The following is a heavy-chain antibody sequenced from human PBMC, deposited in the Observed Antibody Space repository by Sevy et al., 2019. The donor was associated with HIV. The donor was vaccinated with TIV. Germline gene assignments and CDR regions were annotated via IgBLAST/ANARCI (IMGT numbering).Heavy chain of an antibody. J-gene: IGHJ4*02. Sequence: GGSLRLSCAASGFTFDDYAMHWVRQAPGKGLEWVSGISWHSANIGYADSVKGRFTISRDNAKNSLYLQMNSLRAEDRALYYCAKAENRPYSSGWYDYWGQGTLVTVSS. CDR3: AKAENRPYSSGWYDY. CDR1: GFTFDDYA. CDR2: ISWHSANI. D-gene: IGHD6-19*01. V-gene: IGHV3-9*01.